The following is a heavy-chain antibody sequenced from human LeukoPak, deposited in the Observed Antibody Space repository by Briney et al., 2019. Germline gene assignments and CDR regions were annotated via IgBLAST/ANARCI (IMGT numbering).Heavy chain of an antibody. CDR2: IYPGDSDT. Sequence: GESLKISCKGSGYSFTNYWIGWVRQMPGKGLEWMGIIYPGDSDTRYSPSFQGQVTISADKSISTAYLQWSSLKATDTAMYYCARAAREYIVVRRYYYYYMDVWGKGTTVTVSS. V-gene: IGHV5-51*01. CDR1: GYSFTNYW. D-gene: IGHD2-15*01. CDR3: ARAAREYIVVRRYYYYYMDV. J-gene: IGHJ6*03.